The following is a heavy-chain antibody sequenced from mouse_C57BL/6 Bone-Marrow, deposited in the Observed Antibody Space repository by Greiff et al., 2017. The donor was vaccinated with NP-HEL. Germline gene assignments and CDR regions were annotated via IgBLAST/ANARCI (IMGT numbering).Heavy chain of an antibody. CDR1: GYTFTDYY. V-gene: IGHV1-19*01. Sequence: DVKLQESGPVLVKPGASVKMSCKASGYTFTDYYMNWVKQSHGKSLEWIGVINPYNGGTSYNQKFKGKATLTVDKSSSTAYMELNSLTSEDSAVYYGARWVGYSAWFAYWGQGTLVTVSA. D-gene: IGHD2-3*01. CDR3: ARWVGYSAWFAY. CDR2: INPYNGGT. J-gene: IGHJ3*01.